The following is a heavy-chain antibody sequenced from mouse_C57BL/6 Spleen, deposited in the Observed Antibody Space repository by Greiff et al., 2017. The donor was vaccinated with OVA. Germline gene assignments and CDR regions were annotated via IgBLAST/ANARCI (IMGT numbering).Heavy chain of an antibody. CDR3: ARSGDYVGFDY. V-gene: IGHV1-76*01. CDR1: GYTFTDYY. CDR2: IYPGSGNT. D-gene: IGHD2-4*01. J-gene: IGHJ2*01. Sequence: QVQLQQSGAELVRPGASVKLSCKASGYTFTDYYINWVKQRPGQGLEWIARIYPGSGNTSYNEKFKGKATLTADKSSRTAYMQLSSLTSEDSAVYFCARSGDYVGFDYWGQGTTLTVSS.